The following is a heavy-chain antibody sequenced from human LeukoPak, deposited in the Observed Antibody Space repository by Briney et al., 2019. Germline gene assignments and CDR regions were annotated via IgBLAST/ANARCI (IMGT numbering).Heavy chain of an antibody. D-gene: IGHD2/OR15-2a*01. Sequence: GGSLRLSCAASGFTFSSYGMHWVRQAPGKGLEWVAVISYDGSNKYYADSVKGRFTISRDNSKNTLYLQMNSLRAEDTAVYYCAREGPRGNSQFDYWGQGTLVTVSS. J-gene: IGHJ4*02. CDR3: AREGPRGNSQFDY. V-gene: IGHV3-30*03. CDR1: GFTFSSYG. CDR2: ISYDGSNK.